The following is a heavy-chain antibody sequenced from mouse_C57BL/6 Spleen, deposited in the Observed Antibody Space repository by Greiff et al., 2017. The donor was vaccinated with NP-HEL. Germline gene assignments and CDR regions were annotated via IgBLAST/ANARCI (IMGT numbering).Heavy chain of an antibody. D-gene: IGHD1-1*01. Sequence: VQLQQSGPELVKPGASVKISCKASGYAFSSSWMNWVKQRPGKGLEWIGRIYPGDGDTNYNGKFKGKATLTADKSSSTAYMQLSSLTSEDSAVYFCAGYSGSSYYFDYWGQGTTLTVSS. V-gene: IGHV1-82*01. CDR3: AGYSGSSYYFDY. CDR2: IYPGDGDT. J-gene: IGHJ2*01. CDR1: GYAFSSSW.